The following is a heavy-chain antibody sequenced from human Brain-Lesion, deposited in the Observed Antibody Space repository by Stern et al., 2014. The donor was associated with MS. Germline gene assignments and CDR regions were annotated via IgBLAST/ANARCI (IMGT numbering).Heavy chain of an antibody. Sequence: QLVQSGPGLVKPSQTLSLSCTVSGGSISSGGYYWSWIRQPAGKGLEWIGRIFNSGSTSYNPSLKSRATISIQNAQNQSSLRLTPMPAADTAVYYCARGRVVPGFQYYATDVWGQGTTVIVSS. CDR2: IFNSGST. V-gene: IGHV4-61*02. CDR3: ARGRVVPGFQYYATDV. D-gene: IGHD2-2*01. J-gene: IGHJ6*02. CDR1: GGSISSGGYY.